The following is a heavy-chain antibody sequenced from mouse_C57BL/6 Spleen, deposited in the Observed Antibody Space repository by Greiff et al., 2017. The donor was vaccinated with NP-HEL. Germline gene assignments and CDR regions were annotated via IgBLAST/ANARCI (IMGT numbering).Heavy chain of an antibody. CDR2: IDPSDSYT. CDR3: ARGGYYSNYGGYFDV. J-gene: IGHJ1*03. CDR1: GYTFTSYW. D-gene: IGHD2-5*01. V-gene: IGHV1-69*01. Sequence: QVQLQQPGAELVMPGASVKLSCKASGYTFTSYWMHWVKQRPGQGLEWIGEIDPSDSYTNYNQKFKGKSTLTVDKSSSTAYMQLSSLTSEDSAVYYCARGGYYSNYGGYFDVWGTGTTVTVSS.